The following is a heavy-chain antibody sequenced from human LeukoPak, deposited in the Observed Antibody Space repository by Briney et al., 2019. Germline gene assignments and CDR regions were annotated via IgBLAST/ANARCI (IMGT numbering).Heavy chain of an antibody. J-gene: IGHJ2*01. CDR3: ARGKGAWYFDL. V-gene: IGHV4-59*01. CDR1: GDSISSYY. Sequence: PSETLSLTCTVSGDSISSYYWNWIRQPPGKGLEWIGYIYYSGSTNYNPSLKSRVTISVDTSKNQFSLKLTSVTAADTAVYYCARGKGAWYFDLWGRGTLVTVSS. CDR2: IYYSGST.